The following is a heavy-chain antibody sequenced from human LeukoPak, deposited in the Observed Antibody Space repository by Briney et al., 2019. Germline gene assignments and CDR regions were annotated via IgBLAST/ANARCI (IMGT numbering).Heavy chain of an antibody. CDR1: GYSFTSYW. D-gene: IGHD3-3*01. CDR3: ARQERYYDFWSGYYNGDYSYYLDV. V-gene: IGHV5-51*01. Sequence: GESLKVSCKGSGYSFTSYWIGWVRQMPGKGLEWMGIIYPGDSDTRYSPSFQGQVTISADKSISTAYLQWSSLKASDTAMYYCARQERYYDFWSGYYNGDYSYYLDVWGKGTMVTVSS. J-gene: IGHJ6*03. CDR2: IYPGDSDT.